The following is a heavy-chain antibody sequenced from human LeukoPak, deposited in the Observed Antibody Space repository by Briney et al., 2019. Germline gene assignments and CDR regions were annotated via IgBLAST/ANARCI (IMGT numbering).Heavy chain of an antibody. CDR1: GYSISSGYY. D-gene: IGHD3-10*01. J-gene: IGHJ6*03. CDR2: IYYSGST. CDR3: ARAVGSGSFQTYYYYMDV. Sequence: SETLSLTCTVSGYSISSGYYWGWIRQPPGKGLEWLGCIYYSGSTYYNPSLKSRVTISVDTSKNQFSLKLSSVTAADTAVYYCARAVGSGSFQTYYYYMDVWGKGTTVTISS. V-gene: IGHV4-38-2*02.